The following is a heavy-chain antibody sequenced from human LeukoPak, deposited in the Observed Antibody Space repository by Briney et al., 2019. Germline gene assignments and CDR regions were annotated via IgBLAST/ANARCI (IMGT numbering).Heavy chain of an antibody. D-gene: IGHD3-10*01. CDR3: AKGVTYYYGPRGDAFDI. V-gene: IGHV3-30-3*01. Sequence: GGSLRLSCAASGFTFSSYAMSWVRQAPGKGLEWLAFISFDGTNTYYADSVKGRFTISRDNAKNSLYLQMNSLRAEDTALYYCAKGVTYYYGPRGDAFDIWGQGTMVTVSS. CDR1: GFTFSSYA. CDR2: ISFDGTNT. J-gene: IGHJ3*02.